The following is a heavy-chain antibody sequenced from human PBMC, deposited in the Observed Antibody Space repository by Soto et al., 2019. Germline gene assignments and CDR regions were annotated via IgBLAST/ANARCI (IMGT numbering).Heavy chain of an antibody. Sequence: GSLRLSCAASGFTFSSYGMHWVRQAPGKGLEWVAVISYDGSNKYYADSVKGRFTISRDNSKNTLYLQMNSLRAEDTAVYYCARVTTLLGSFYGMDVWGQGTTVTVSS. V-gene: IGHV3-30*03. J-gene: IGHJ6*02. CDR2: ISYDGSNK. D-gene: IGHD4-4*01. CDR1: GFTFSSYG. CDR3: ARVTTLLGSFYGMDV.